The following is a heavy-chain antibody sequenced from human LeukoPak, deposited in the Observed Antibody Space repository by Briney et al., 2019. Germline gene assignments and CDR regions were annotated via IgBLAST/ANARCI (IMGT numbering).Heavy chain of an antibody. V-gene: IGHV3-23*01. CDR1: GLTFSNYA. CDR3: AKGPLIEVAGTTWDY. Sequence: PGGSLRLSCAATGLTFSNYAMSWVRQAPGKGLEWVSDISGSGGTTHYADSVKGRFSISRDNSKNTVYLQMNSLRAEDTAVYYCAKGPLIEVAGTTWDYWGQGTLVTVSS. D-gene: IGHD6-19*01. J-gene: IGHJ4*02. CDR2: ISGSGGTT.